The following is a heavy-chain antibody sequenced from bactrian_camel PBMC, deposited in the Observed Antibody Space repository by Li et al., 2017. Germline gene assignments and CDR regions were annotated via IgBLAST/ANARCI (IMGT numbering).Heavy chain of an antibody. V-gene: IGHV3S63*01. J-gene: IGHJ4*01. CDR2: IGIDGTT. CDR1: EYTYNSYC. Sequence: QLVESGGGSVQAGGSLTLSCVATEYTYNSYCIAWFRQSPHTSWLERERVARIGIDGTTTYADSVKGRFTISRDNAKNTVYLQMNSLKSEDTALYYCATQIGLGQGTQVTVS.